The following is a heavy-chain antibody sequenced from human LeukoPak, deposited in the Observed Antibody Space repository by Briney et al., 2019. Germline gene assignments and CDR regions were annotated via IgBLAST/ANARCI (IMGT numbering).Heavy chain of an antibody. V-gene: IGHV3-9*01. CDR1: GFTFDDYA. J-gene: IGHJ4*02. D-gene: IGHD6-19*01. CDR3: AKDRGLAPFDY. Sequence: GGSLRLSCAASGFTFDDYAMHWVRQAPGKGLEWVSGISWNSGSIGYADSVKGRFTISRDNAKNSLYLQMNSLRAEDTALYYCAKDRGLAPFDYWGQGTLVTVSS. CDR2: ISWNSGSI.